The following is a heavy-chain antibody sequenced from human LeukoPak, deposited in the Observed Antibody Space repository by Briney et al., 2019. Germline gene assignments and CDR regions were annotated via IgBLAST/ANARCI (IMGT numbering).Heavy chain of an antibody. CDR1: GGSISSYY. Sequence: SETLSLTCTVSGGSISSYYWSWIRQPPGKGLEWIGEINHSGSTNYNPSLKSRVTISVDTSKNQFSLKLSSVTAADTAVYYCARVPEVYYYYGMDVWGQGTTVTVSS. CDR2: INHSGST. V-gene: IGHV4-34*01. CDR3: ARVPEVYYYYGMDV. J-gene: IGHJ6*02.